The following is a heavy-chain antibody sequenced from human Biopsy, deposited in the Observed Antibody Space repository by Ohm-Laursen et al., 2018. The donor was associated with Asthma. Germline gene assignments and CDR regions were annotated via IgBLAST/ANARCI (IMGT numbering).Heavy chain of an antibody. CDR2: ISYGGKT. Sequence: SDTLSLTCTVSGGSMTPTSHYWGWIRQAPGKGLEWIGYISYGGKTSYNPSLKNRVTISRDTSKNQFSQRLTSVTAADTAVYFCARRITVFGVVQKDHGMDAWGQGTTVIVSS. J-gene: IGHJ6*02. V-gene: IGHV4-39*01. CDR1: GGSMTPTSHY. D-gene: IGHD3-3*01. CDR3: ARRITVFGVVQKDHGMDA.